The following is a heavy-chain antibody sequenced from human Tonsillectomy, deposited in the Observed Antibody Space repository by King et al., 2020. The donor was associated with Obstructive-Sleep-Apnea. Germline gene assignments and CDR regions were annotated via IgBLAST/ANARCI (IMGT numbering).Heavy chain of an antibody. CDR1: GFTFSTYA. V-gene: IGHV3-30*04. D-gene: IGHD3-10*01. J-gene: IGHJ4*01. CDR3: ARDLKDYYGSGSY. Sequence: VQLVESGGGVVQPGRSLRLSCAASGFTFSTYAMHWVRQAPGKGLEWVAFISYEGISKYYADSVKGRFSISRDNSKNTTYLEMNSLRPEDTAVYYCARDLKDYYGSGSYWGHGTLVTVSS. CDR2: ISYEGISK.